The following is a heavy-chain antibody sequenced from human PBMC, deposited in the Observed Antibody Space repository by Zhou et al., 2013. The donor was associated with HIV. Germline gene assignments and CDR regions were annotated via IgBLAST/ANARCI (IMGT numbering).Heavy chain of an antibody. Sequence: QVQLVQSGAEVRKPGSSVKVSCRVSGDTFRSSYAITWVRQAPGQGLEWMGTIIPFFDVPNYAQKFQGRVTITADKSTSTSYLELRSPRSEDTALYYCGRAQGDILTEGYFDYWGQGTLVTVSS. J-gene: IGHJ4*02. CDR1: GDTFRSSYA. CDR3: GRAQGDILTEGYFDY. V-gene: IGHV1-69*04. CDR2: IIPFFDVP. D-gene: IGHD3-9*01.